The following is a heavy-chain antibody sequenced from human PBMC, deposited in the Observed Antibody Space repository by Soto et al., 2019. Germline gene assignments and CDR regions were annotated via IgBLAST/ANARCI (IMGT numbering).Heavy chain of an antibody. CDR3: AKGRGDGGTQYHFDY. J-gene: IGHJ4*02. CDR2: ISGSGGST. D-gene: IGHD2-15*01. Sequence: EVQLLESGGGLVQPGGSLRLSCAASGFTFSNYATGWVRQAPGKGLEWVSVISGSGGSTYYADSVKGRFTISRDNSKNTLYLKMNGMGAEDTGVYCFAKGRGDGGTQYHFDYWGQGTLVTVSS. CDR1: GFTFSNYA. V-gene: IGHV3-23*01.